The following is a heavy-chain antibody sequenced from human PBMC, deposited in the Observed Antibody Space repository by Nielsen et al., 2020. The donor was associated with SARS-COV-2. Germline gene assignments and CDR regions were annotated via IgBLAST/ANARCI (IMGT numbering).Heavy chain of an antibody. CDR1: GFTFDDYA. CDR2: ISWNSGSI. D-gene: IGHD5-24*01. J-gene: IGHJ4*02. V-gene: IGHV3-9*01. CDR3: AKLSGWLQPSTDY. Sequence: SLKISCAASGFTFDDYAMHWVRQAPGKGLEWVSGISWNSGSIVYADSVKGRFTISRDNAKNSLYLQMNSLRAEDTALYYCAKLSGWLQPSTDYWGQGTLVTVSS.